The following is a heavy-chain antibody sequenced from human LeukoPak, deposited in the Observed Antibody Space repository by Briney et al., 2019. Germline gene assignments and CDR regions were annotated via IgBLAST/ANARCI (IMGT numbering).Heavy chain of an antibody. V-gene: IGHV3-48*04. D-gene: IGHD2/OR15-2a*01. CDR2: ISSSSSTI. Sequence: GGSLRLSCAASGFTFSDYTMNWVRQAPGKGLEWLSYISSSSSTIYYADSVKGRFTISRDNAKNSLYLQMNSLRAEDTAVYYCAKGVSMQPRYFDYWGQGTLVTVSS. CDR1: GFTFSDYT. J-gene: IGHJ4*02. CDR3: AKGVSMQPRYFDY.